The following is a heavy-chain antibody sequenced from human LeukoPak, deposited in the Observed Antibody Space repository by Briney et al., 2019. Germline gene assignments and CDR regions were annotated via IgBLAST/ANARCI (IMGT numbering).Heavy chain of an antibody. CDR2: IYHSGST. CDR3: VRNIYTSSYYFDY. D-gene: IGHD6-6*01. CDR1: GGSISSGGYY. J-gene: IGHJ4*02. Sequence: PSETLSLTCTVSGGSISSGGYYWSWIRQPPGKGLEWIGYIYHSGSTYYNPSLKSRLTISIDTSKNQFSLKLNSMTAADTAVYYCVRNIYTSSYYFDYWGQGTLVTVSS. V-gene: IGHV4-30-2*02.